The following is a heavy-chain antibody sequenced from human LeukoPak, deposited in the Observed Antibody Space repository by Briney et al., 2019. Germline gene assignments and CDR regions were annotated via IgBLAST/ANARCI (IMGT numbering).Heavy chain of an antibody. V-gene: IGHV1-2*02. CDR1: GYTFTGYY. CDR3: ASVRYCSSTSCSPYNWFDP. Sequence: ASVKVSCKASGYTFTGYYMHWVRQAPGQGPEWMGWINPNSGGTNYAQKFQGRVTMTRDTSISTAYMELSRLRSDDTAGYDCASVRYCSSTSCSPYNWFDPWGQGTLVTVSS. D-gene: IGHD2-2*01. J-gene: IGHJ5*02. CDR2: INPNSGGT.